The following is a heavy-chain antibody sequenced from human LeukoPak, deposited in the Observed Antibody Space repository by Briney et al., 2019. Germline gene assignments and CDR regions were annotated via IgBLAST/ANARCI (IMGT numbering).Heavy chain of an antibody. CDR2: IYYSGST. V-gene: IGHV4-59*08. Sequence: SETLSLTCTVSGGSISSYYWSWIRQPPGKGLEWIGSIYYSGSTNYNPSLKSRVTISVDTSKNQFSLKLSSVTAADTAVYYCARHDAGKWLPYFDYWGRGTLVTVSS. D-gene: IGHD6-19*01. CDR1: GGSISSYY. J-gene: IGHJ4*02. CDR3: ARHDAGKWLPYFDY.